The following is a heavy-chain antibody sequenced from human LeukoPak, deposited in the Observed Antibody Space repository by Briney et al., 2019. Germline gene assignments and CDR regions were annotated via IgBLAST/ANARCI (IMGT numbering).Heavy chain of an antibody. D-gene: IGHD3-3*01. CDR3: ARGGSGRNFDY. Sequence: GGSLRLSCAASGFTFSSYSMNWVRQAPGKGLEWVSYISSGGSTIYYADSVKGRFTISRDNAENSLYVQMKSLRDEDTVVYYCARGGSGRNFDYWGQGTLVTVSS. CDR1: GFTFSSYS. CDR2: ISSGGSTI. V-gene: IGHV3-48*02. J-gene: IGHJ4*02.